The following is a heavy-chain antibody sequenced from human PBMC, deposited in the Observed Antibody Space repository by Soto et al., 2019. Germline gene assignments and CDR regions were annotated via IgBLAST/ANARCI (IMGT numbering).Heavy chain of an antibody. CDR2: TSYDGSNK. CDR1: GFTFRSYV. D-gene: IGHD3-16*01. V-gene: IGHV3-30*03. J-gene: IGHJ1*01. CDR3: ARWGTTGGLDV. Sequence: QVQLVESGGGVVQPGTSLRLSCVGSGFTFRSYVIHWVRQAPGKGLEWVALTSYDGSNKDYGDSVKGRFTISRDNSRNTGDPQMDSPGREDPTLYYCARWGTTGGLDVWGQGTLVSVSS.